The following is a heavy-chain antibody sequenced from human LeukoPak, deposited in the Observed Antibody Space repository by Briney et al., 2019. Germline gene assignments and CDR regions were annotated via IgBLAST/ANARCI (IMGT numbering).Heavy chain of an antibody. CDR2: INHSGST. J-gene: IGHJ3*02. V-gene: IGHV4-34*01. CDR3: ARKSGGYRPREFASDI. Sequence: SETLSLTCAVYGGSFSGYYWSWIRQPPGKGLEWIGEINHSGSTNYNPSLKSRVTISVDTSKNQFSLKLSSVTAADTAVYYCARKSGGYRPREFASDIWGQGTMVTVSS. CDR1: GGSFSGYY. D-gene: IGHD1-26*01.